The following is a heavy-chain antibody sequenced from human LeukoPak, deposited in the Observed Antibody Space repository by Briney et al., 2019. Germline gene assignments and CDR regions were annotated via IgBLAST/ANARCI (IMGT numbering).Heavy chain of an antibody. V-gene: IGHV3-23*01. Sequence: GGSLRLSCVTSGFTFSSYAMSWVRQAPGKGLEWVAGISGSGGPIDYADSVKGRFIISRDNSRKTLYLQMNSLRAEDTAIYFCAREPSAPNRFQGSWGQGTLVTVSS. J-gene: IGHJ5*02. CDR3: AREPSAPNRFQGS. CDR2: ISGSGGPI. CDR1: GFTFSSYA.